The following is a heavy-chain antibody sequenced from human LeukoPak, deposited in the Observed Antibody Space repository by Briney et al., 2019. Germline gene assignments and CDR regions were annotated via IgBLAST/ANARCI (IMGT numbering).Heavy chain of an antibody. V-gene: IGHV3-30*02. CDR2: IRKDGINT. CDR3: AKDEWELNYFDY. Sequence: GGSLRLSCAASGFSFSDYGMHWVRQAPGKGLEWVSFIRKDGINTNYVDSVKGRFTISRDTSNKMVYLQMNSLRTEDMAVYYCAKDEWELNYFDYWGQGTLVTVSS. D-gene: IGHD1-26*01. CDR1: GFSFSDYG. J-gene: IGHJ4*02.